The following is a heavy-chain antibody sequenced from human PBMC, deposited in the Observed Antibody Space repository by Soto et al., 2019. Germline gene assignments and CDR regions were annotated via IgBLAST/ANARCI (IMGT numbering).Heavy chain of an antibody. D-gene: IGHD3-22*01. CDR3: TSRRYYYDSSGYYYGSDY. V-gene: IGHV3-73*01. CDR2: IRSKANSYAT. Sequence: GGSLRLSCAASGFTFSGSAMHWVRQASGEGLEWVGRIRSKANSYATAYAASVKGRFTISRDDSKNTAYLQMNSLKTEDTAVYYCTSRRYYYDSSGYYYGSDYWGQGTLVTVSS. J-gene: IGHJ4*02. CDR1: GFTFSGSA.